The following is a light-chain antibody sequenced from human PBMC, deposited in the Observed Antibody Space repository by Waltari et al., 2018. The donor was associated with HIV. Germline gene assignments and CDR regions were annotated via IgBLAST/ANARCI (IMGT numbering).Light chain of an antibody. Sequence: QSVVTQPPSLSAASGQRVTISCSGSSSNIGKNYVSWYQLLPGTAPKLLMYHNDERPSGIPDRFSGSKSATSATLGITGLQAGDEADYFCATWDDNLRVVVFGGGTKLTVL. V-gene: IGLV1-51*01. CDR2: HND. CDR1: SSNIGKNY. J-gene: IGLJ2*01. CDR3: ATWDDNLRVVV.